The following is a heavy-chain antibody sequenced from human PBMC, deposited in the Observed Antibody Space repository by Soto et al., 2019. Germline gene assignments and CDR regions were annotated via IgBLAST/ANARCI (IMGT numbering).Heavy chain of an antibody. D-gene: IGHD2-8*02. CDR3: AKDPGEDTYWFDY. V-gene: IGHV3-23*01. Sequence: EVQVLESGGGLVQPGGSLRLSCAASGFTFSSYAMSWVRQAPGKGLEWVSSISGSGGSTYYADSVKGRFTISRDNSKNTLYLQMNSXRAEDTAVYYCAKDPGEDTYWFDYWGQGTLVTVSS. J-gene: IGHJ4*02. CDR2: ISGSGGST. CDR1: GFTFSSYA.